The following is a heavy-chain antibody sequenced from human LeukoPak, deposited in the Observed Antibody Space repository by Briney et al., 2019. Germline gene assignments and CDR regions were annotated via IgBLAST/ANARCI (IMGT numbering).Heavy chain of an antibody. J-gene: IGHJ6*02. D-gene: IGHD3-22*01. Sequence: SQTLSLTCAVSGGSISSGGYSWSWIRQPPGKGLDWIGYIYHSGSTYYNPSLKSRVTISVDRSKNQFSLKLSSVTAADTAVYYCASAGYYYDSSGYYPNGMDVWGQGTTVTVSS. CDR1: GGSISSGGYS. CDR3: ASAGYYYDSSGYYPNGMDV. CDR2: IYHSGST. V-gene: IGHV4-30-2*01.